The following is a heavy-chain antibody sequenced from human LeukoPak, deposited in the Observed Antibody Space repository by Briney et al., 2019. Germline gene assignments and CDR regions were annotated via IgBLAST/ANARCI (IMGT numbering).Heavy chain of an antibody. V-gene: IGHV5-51*01. CDR2: IYPGGSDT. CDR1: GYSFTSYW. CDR3: ARHPCGGDCYSALYYFDY. D-gene: IGHD2-21*02. J-gene: IGHJ4*02. Sequence: GESLKISCKGSGYSFTSYWIGWVRQMPGKGLEWMGIIYPGGSDTRYGPSFQGQVTISADKSISTAYLQWSSLKASDTAMYYCARHPCGGDCYSALYYFDYWGQGTLVTVSS.